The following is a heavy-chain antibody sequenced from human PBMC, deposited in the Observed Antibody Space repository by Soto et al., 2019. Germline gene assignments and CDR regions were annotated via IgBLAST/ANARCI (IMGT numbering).Heavy chain of an antibody. Sequence: QVQLVQSGAEVKKPGSSVKVSCKTSRDTFNKYAFNWVRRAPGQGLEWMGWIIPIFSSRNYAEKFQGRVTITADDSTSTAYMELRSLRFEDTAVYYCARGETYVGVWGQGTTVTVSS. CDR2: IIPIFSSR. CDR1: RDTFNKYA. V-gene: IGHV1-69*01. D-gene: IGHD3-10*02. CDR3: ARGETYVGV. J-gene: IGHJ6*02.